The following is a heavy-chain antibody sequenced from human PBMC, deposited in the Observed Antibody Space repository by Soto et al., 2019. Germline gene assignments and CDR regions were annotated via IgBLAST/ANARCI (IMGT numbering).Heavy chain of an antibody. J-gene: IGHJ4*02. CDR3: ARPPYSRSWYYFDQ. D-gene: IGHD3-22*01. CDR1: GYTFTYYL. Sequence: EVQLMQSGAEMKKAGEPLKISCKGSGYTFTYYLIGWVRQKPGKGLEWMGIVHPGDSETRYSPSFLGQVTISADKSTHSAYLQVRRPQASDNAPYFCARPPYSRSWYYFDQWGQGTQVTVSP. CDR2: VHPGDSET. V-gene: IGHV5-51*01.